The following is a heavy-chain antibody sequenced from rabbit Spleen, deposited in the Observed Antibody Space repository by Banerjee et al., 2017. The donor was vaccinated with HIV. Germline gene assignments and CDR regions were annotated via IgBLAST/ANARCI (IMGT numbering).Heavy chain of an antibody. V-gene: IGHV1S45*01. CDR2: IYGDSSGRT. CDR1: GFTLISW. Sequence: QEQVEESGGDLVKPGASLTLTCTASGFTLISWMCWVRQAPGKGLEWIACIYGDSSGRTTYASWAKGRFTISKTSSTTVTLQMYSLTAADTASCVCARAYSNDGWNLNVWGHGTLVTVS. CDR3: ARAYSNDGWNLNV. J-gene: IGHJ4*01. D-gene: IGHD6-1*01.